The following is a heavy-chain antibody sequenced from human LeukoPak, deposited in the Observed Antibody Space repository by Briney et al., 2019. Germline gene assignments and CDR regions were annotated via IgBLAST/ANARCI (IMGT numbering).Heavy chain of an antibody. CDR3: ARQGDYYDSSGYYYEESWFDP. V-gene: IGHV4-59*01. D-gene: IGHD3-22*01. Sequence: SETLSLTCTVSGGSISSYYWSWIRQPPGKGLEWIGYIYYSGSTNYNPSLKSRVTISVDTSKNQFSLKLSSVTAADTAVYYCARQGDYYDSSGYYYEESWFDPWGQGTLVTVSS. CDR2: IYYSGST. J-gene: IGHJ5*02. CDR1: GGSISSYY.